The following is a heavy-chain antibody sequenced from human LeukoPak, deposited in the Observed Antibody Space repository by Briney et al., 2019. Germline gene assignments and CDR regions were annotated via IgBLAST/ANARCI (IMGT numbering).Heavy chain of an antibody. V-gene: IGHV3-30*02. Sequence: GGSLGPSCEASGSRFNGYGMHWFRKPPGRGLEWPAFIRYDGSDKYYADSVKGRFTISRDNSKNTLYLHMDSLRPDDSAVYFCAVQYNSGWYALDYWGQGALVTVSS. CDR1: GSRFNGYG. D-gene: IGHD6-13*01. CDR3: AVQYNSGWYALDY. J-gene: IGHJ4*02. CDR2: IRYDGSDK.